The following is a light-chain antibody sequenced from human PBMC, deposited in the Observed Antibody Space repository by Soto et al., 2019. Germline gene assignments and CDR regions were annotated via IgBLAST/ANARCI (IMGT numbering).Light chain of an antibody. J-gene: IGKJ1*01. CDR3: QQYGISPRT. Sequence: ELVLTHSPGTLSLSPGERATLSCRASQSVSGGSLAWYQQRPGQAPRLLIYGASSRATGIPDRFSGSGSGTDFTLTITRLEPEDFAVYYCQQYGISPRTFGQGTKVDIK. CDR1: QSVSGGS. V-gene: IGKV3-20*01. CDR2: GAS.